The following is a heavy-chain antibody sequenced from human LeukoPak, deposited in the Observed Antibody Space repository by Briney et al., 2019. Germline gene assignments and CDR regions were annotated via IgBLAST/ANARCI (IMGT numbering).Heavy chain of an antibody. V-gene: IGHV3-23*01. CDR1: GLTFSRYV. D-gene: IGHD4-17*01. J-gene: IGHJ2*01. CDR2: LSASGGST. CDR3: AALYGDYNWYFDL. Sequence: GGSLILSCASSGLTFSRYVMGWVRQAPGEGLEWVSTLSASGGSTFYAASVKGRFTVSRDNSKNTLFLQMNTLRAEDTAVYYCAALYGDYNWYFDLWGRGTLVTVSS.